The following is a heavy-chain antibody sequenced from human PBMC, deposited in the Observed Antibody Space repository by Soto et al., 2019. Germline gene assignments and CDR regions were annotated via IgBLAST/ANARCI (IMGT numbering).Heavy chain of an antibody. V-gene: IGHV1-18*01. CDR2: ISTYNGDT. J-gene: IGHJ6*02. Sequence: ASVEVSCKASGGTFSSYASSWVRQAPGQGLEWMGWISTYNGDTNYAQTFQGRVTMTTDTSTSTVHMEVRSLRSDDTAVYYCAREGVAPYYYYGMDVWGQGTPVTVSS. D-gene: IGHD5-12*01. CDR3: AREGVAPYYYYGMDV. CDR1: GGTFSSYA.